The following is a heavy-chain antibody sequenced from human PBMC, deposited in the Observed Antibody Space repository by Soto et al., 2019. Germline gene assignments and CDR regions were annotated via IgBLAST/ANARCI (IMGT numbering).Heavy chain of an antibody. CDR2: TYYRSKWST. Sequence: SETLSLTCAISVDSVSSKSAACNWIRQSPSRGLEWPGRTYYRSKWSTDYAISVKSRMTINPDTSNNHFSLQLKSVTPEDTTVYYCTRALSGSYEHWGQGTLVIVSS. CDR1: VDSVSSKSAA. J-gene: IGHJ4*02. D-gene: IGHD1-26*01. CDR3: TRALSGSYEH. V-gene: IGHV6-1*01.